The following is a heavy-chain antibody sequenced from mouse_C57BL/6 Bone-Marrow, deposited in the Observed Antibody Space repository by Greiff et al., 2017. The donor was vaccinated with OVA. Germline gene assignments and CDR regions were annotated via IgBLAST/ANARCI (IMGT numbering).Heavy chain of an antibody. D-gene: IGHD2-1*01. Sequence: VQLQESGAELARPGASVKMSCKASGYTFTSYTMHWVKQRPGQGLEWIGYINPSSGYTKYNQKFKDKATLTADKSSSTAYMQLSSLTSEDSAVYYCSREDGNWFAYWGQGTLVTVSA. CDR2: INPSSGYT. V-gene: IGHV1-4*01. CDR3: SREDGNWFAY. CDR1: GYTFTSYT. J-gene: IGHJ3*01.